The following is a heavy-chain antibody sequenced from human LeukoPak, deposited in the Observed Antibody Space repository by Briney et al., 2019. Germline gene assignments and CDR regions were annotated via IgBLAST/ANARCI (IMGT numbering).Heavy chain of an antibody. J-gene: IGHJ6*02. CDR3: ARDRLVYAPGAAYYYGMDV. V-gene: IGHV3-30*04. CDR1: GFTFSSYA. D-gene: IGHD2-8*01. Sequence: GGSLRLSCAASGFTFSSYAMHWVRQAPGKGLEWVAVISYDGSNKYYADSVKGRFTISRDNSKNTLYLQMNSLRAEDTAVYYCARDRLVYAPGAAYYYGMDVWGQGTTVTVSS. CDR2: ISYDGSNK.